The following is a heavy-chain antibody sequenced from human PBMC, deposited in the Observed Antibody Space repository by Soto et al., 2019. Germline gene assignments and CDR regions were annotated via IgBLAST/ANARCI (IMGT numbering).Heavy chain of an antibody. CDR2: ISGSGGT. V-gene: IGHV3-23*01. CDR1: GFTFSSYA. J-gene: IGHJ4*02. Sequence: EVQLLESGGGLVQPGGSLRLSCAASGFTFSSYAMSWVRQAPGKGLEWVSAISGSGGTYYADSVKGRFTISRDNSKNTLSLQMNGLRPDDTALYYCAKTITTPPSEDSTGRGALIDHWGRGARVIVSS. D-gene: IGHD2-8*02. CDR3: AKTITTPPSEDSTGRGALIDH.